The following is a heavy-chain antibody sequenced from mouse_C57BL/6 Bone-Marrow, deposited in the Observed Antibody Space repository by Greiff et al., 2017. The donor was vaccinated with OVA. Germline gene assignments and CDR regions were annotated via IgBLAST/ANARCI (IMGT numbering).Heavy chain of an antibody. CDR3: ARPELLWSPYYYAMDY. J-gene: IGHJ4*01. D-gene: IGHD2-1*01. CDR1: GYTFTDYY. Sequence: EVQLQQSGPVLVKPGASVKMSCKASGYTFTDYYMNWVKQSHGKSLEWIGVINPYNGGTSYNQKFKGKATLTVDKSSSTAYMELNSLTSEDSAVYYCARPELLWSPYYYAMDYWGQGTSVTVSS. V-gene: IGHV1-19*01. CDR2: INPYNGGT.